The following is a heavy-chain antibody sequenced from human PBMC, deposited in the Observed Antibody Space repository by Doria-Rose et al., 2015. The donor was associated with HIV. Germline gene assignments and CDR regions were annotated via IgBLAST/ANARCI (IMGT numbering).Heavy chain of an antibody. CDR3: ARIKSSRWYHKYYFDF. D-gene: IGHD6-13*01. V-gene: IGHV2-26*01. Sequence: SGPVLVKPTETLTLTCTVSGVSLSSPGMGVSWIRQPPGKALEWLANIFSDDERSYKTSLKSRLTISRDTSKSQVVLTMTDMDPVDTATYYCARIKSSRWYHKYYFDFWGQGTLVIVS. CDR2: IFSDDER. CDR1: GVSLSSPGMG. J-gene: IGHJ4*02.